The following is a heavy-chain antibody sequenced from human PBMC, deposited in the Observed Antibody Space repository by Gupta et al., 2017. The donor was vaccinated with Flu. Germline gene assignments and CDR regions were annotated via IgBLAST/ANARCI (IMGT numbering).Heavy chain of an antibody. CDR3: AREGVGIHFDY. CDR2: ISNSDCST. D-gene: IGHD1-26*01. J-gene: IGHJ4*02. V-gene: IGHV3-23*01. Sequence: GRGLEWVSVISNSDCSTYYADSMQGRFTISRDNSRNTLYLQMNSLRAEDTSVYYCAREGVGIHFDYWGQGTLVTVSS.